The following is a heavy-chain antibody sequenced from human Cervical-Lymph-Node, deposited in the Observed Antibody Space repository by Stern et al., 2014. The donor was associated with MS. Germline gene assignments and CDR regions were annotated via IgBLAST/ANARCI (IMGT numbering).Heavy chain of an antibody. CDR1: GGIFHSYS. CDR2: IIPNFGTP. V-gene: IGHV1-69*01. J-gene: IGHJ5*02. Sequence: QVQLMQSGAEVKKPGSSLKVSCKASGGIFHSYSISWVRQAPGQGLEWLGQIIPNFGTPNYAQKFQGRVTITADESTSTAYMELSSLRSEDTAVYYCARLERFDPWGQGTLVTVSS. CDR3: ARLERFDP.